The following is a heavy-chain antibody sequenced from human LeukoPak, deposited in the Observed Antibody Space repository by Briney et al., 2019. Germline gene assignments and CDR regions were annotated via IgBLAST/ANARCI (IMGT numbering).Heavy chain of an antibody. CDR1: GFTFSSYA. CDR3: AKYVRYFDL. D-gene: IGHD3-9*01. V-gene: IGHV3-23*01. CDR2: ITNSGLST. J-gene: IGHJ4*02. Sequence: GGSLRLSCAASGFTFSSYAMNWVRQAPGKGLEWVSGITNSGLSTYYADSVKGRFTISRDNSKNTLSLQMNSLRAEDTAVYYCAKYVRYFDLWGQGTLVTVSS.